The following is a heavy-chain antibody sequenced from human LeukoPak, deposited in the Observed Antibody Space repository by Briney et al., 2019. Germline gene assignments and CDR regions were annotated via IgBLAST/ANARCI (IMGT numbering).Heavy chain of an antibody. CDR2: IKQAGSEK. V-gene: IGHV3-7*01. J-gene: IGHJ4*02. CDR3: ARDTRTFDY. CDR1: GFTFSSYR. Sequence: GGSLRLSCAASGFTFSSYRMNWVRQAPGKGLEWVANIKQAGSEKYYVDSVKGRFTISRDNAKNSLFLQMNSLRADDTAVYYCARDTRTFDYWGQGTLVTVSS. D-gene: IGHD1-26*01.